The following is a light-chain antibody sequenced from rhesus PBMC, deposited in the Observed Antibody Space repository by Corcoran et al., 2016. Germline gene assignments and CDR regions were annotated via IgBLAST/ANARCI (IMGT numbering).Light chain of an antibody. CDR1: QSLLYSSNNKNY. V-gene: IGKV4-1*01. Sequence: DIVMTQSPDSLAVSLGERVTINCKSSQSLLYSSNNKNYLAWYQQKPGQAPKLLIYWASTRESGVPNRCSGSGSGTDFTLTISGLQAEDVAGYYCQQYYSTPYSFGQGTKVEIK. J-gene: IGKJ2*01. CDR3: QQYYSTPYS. CDR2: WAS.